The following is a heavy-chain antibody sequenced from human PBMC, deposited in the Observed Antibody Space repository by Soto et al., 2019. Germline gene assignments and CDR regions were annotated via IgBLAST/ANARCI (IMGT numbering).Heavy chain of an antibody. CDR2: ISDNGGTT. Sequence: PGGSLRLSCAASGFTFSRYAMSWVRQAPGKGLEWVSVISDNGGTTYYADSVKGRFTISRDNSNSTVYLQVNSVRADDTAIYYCAQLRGYDGGAFDFWGPGTLVTVSS. CDR3: AQLRGYDGGAFDF. V-gene: IGHV3-23*01. CDR1: GFTFSRYA. D-gene: IGHD3-16*01. J-gene: IGHJ4*02.